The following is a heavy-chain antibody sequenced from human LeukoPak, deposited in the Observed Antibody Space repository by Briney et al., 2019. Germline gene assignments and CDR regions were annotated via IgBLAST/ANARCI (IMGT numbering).Heavy chain of an antibody. D-gene: IGHD3-22*01. CDR2: IYSGGST. V-gene: IGHV3-53*01. Sequence: GGSLRLSCAASGFTVSSNYMSWVRQAPGKGLEWASVIYSGGSTYYADSVKGRFTISRDNSKNTLYLQMNSLRAEDTAVYYCARDLFFHANYDSSGFSWGQGTLVTVSS. J-gene: IGHJ5*02. CDR3: ARDLFFHANYDSSGFS. CDR1: GFTVSSNY.